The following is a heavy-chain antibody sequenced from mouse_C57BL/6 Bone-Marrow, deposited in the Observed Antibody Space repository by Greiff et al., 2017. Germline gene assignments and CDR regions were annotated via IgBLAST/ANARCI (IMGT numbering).Heavy chain of an antibody. CDR1: GFTFSSYG. Sequence: EVKLVESGGDLVKPGGSLKLSCAASGFTFSSYGMSLVRQTPDKRLEWVATISSGGSYTYYPDSVKGRFTISRDNAKNTLYLQMSSLKSEDTAMYYCARRDDYDDYYAMDYWGQGTSVTVSS. D-gene: IGHD2-4*01. J-gene: IGHJ4*01. CDR2: ISSGGSYT. CDR3: ARRDDYDDYYAMDY. V-gene: IGHV5-6*02.